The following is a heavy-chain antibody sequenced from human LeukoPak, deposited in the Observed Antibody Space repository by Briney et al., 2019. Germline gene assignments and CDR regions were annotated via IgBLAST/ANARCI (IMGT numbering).Heavy chain of an antibody. J-gene: IGHJ4*02. CDR2: IYHSGST. Sequence: SETLSLTCAVSGYSISSGYYWGWIRQPPGKGLEWIGSIYHSGSTYYNPSLKSRVTISVDTSKNQFSLKLSSVTAADTAVYYCAGPKEGRDWGQGTLVTVSS. CDR3: AGPKEGRD. V-gene: IGHV4-38-2*01. CDR1: GYSISSGYY.